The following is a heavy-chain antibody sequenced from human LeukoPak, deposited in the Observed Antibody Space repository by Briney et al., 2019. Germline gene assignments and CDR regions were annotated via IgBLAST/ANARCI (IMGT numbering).Heavy chain of an antibody. D-gene: IGHD3-22*01. Sequence: PGGSLRLSCAASGSPISSNYMSWVRQAPGKGLEWVSVIYSGGSTYYADSVKGRFTISRDNSKNTLYLQMNSLRAEDTAVYYCARVSYDSSGYYFDYWGQGTLVTVSS. CDR1: GSPISSNY. J-gene: IGHJ4*02. V-gene: IGHV3-53*01. CDR2: IYSGGST. CDR3: ARVSYDSSGYYFDY.